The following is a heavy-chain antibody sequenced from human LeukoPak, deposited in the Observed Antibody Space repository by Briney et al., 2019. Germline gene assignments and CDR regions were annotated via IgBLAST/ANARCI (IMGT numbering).Heavy chain of an antibody. CDR3: ARAAATGTVDY. Sequence: GGSLGLSCAVSGFTFSNYWMSWVRRAPGKGLEWVANINQPGSQKYYVDSVTGRFTISRDNAKNSLYLEMNSLRAEDTAVYYCARAAATGTVDYWGQGTLVTVSS. V-gene: IGHV3-7*01. D-gene: IGHD6-13*01. CDR1: GFTFSNYW. J-gene: IGHJ4*02. CDR2: INQPGSQK.